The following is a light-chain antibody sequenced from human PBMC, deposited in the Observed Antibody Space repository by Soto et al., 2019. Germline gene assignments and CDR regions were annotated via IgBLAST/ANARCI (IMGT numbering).Light chain of an antibody. Sequence: QSVLTQPASPCLAPREERTTSRTETSRDVGSYNLVSWYQQHPGKAPKLMIYEVSKRPSGVSNRFSGSKSGNAASLTISWLQAEDEASYYCCSYAGSSTPYVFGTGTKVT. CDR2: EVS. CDR3: CSYAGSSTPYV. J-gene: IGLJ1*01. V-gene: IGLV2-23*02. CDR1: SRDVGSYNL.